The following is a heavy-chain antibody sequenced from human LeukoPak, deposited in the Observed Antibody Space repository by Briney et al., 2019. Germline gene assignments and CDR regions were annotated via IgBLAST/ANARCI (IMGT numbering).Heavy chain of an antibody. CDR2: MNPNSGNT. CDR3: ARGGIAVAGGRYWFDP. CDR1: GYTFTNYD. J-gene: IGHJ5*02. D-gene: IGHD6-19*01. Sequence: ASVQVSCKASGYTFTNYDINWVRQAAGQGLEWMGWMNPNSGNTGYAQKFQGRVTMTRNTSISTAYMELSSLRSEDTAVYYCARGGIAVAGGRYWFDPWGQGTLVTVSS. V-gene: IGHV1-8*01.